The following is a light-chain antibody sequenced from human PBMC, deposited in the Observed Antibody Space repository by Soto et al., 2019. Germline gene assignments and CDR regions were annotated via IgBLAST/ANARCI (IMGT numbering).Light chain of an antibody. J-gene: IGLJ1*01. CDR2: EAT. Sequence: QSVLTQPASVSGSPGQSITISCTGTSRDIGSSNLVSWYQDHPGKAPKLIIYEATQRPSGISYRFSGSKSGNTASLTISGLQAEDEADYYCCSYAGSNTYVFGTGTKVTVL. V-gene: IGLV2-23*01. CDR1: SRDIGSSNL. CDR3: CSYAGSNTYV.